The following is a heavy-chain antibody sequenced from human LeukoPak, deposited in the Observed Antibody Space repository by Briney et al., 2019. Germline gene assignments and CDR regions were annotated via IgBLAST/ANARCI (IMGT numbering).Heavy chain of an antibody. CDR2: INPNSGDT. V-gene: IGHV1-2*02. J-gene: IGHJ6*03. CDR1: GYTFTNYG. Sequence: ASVKVSCKASGYTFTNYGLSWVRQAPGQGLEWMGWINPNSGDTNYAQKFQGRVTMTRDTSISTAYMELSSLRPDDTAVYSCARGVTARGFYYYMDIWGNGTTVTISS. CDR3: ARGVTARGFYYYMDI. D-gene: IGHD2-21*02.